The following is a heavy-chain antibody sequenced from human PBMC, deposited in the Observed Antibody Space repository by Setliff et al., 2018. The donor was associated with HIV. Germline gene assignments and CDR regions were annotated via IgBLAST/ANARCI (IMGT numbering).Heavy chain of an antibody. J-gene: IGHJ4*02. V-gene: IGHV3-9*01. CDR3: ARDTELAYVDY. CDR2: ISWNSGSI. Sequence: LRLSCAASGFTFDDYAMHWVRQAPGKGLEWVSGISWNSGSIGYADSVKGRFTISRDNARNSLYLQMNSLRAEDTAVYYCARDTELAYVDYWGQGTLVTVSS. CDR1: GFTFDDYA.